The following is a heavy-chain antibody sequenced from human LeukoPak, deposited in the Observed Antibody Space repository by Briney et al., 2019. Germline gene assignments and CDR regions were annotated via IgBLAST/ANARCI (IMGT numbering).Heavy chain of an antibody. CDR1: GGILSKWS. CDR3: ASGGVTVYSYGPDY. Sequence: SVKVSCRASGGILSKWSISWVRQAPGQGLEWVGTIIPEFDEAHYAQKLQGRVTISADDSATAAYMELRSLRSDDTAVYYCASGGVTVYSYGPDYWGQGTLVAVSS. J-gene: IGHJ4*02. V-gene: IGHV1-69*13. CDR2: IIPEFDEA. D-gene: IGHD5-18*01.